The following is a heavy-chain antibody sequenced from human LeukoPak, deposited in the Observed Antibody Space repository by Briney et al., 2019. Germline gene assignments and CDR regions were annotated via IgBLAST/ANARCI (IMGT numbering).Heavy chain of an antibody. CDR3: AREVAYYGDYGCFVP. V-gene: IGHV1-18*01. CDR1: GYTFSTDG. D-gene: IGHD4-17*01. CDR2: ISAYNGNT. J-gene: IGHJ5*02. Sequence: GASVKVSCKASGYTFSTDGISWVRQAPGQGLEWMGWISAYNGNTNYAQKLQGRVTMTTDTSTSTAYMELRSLRSDDTAVYYCAREVAYYGDYGCFVPWGQGTLVTVSS.